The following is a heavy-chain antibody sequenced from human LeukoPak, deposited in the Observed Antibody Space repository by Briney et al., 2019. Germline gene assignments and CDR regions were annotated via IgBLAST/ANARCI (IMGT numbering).Heavy chain of an antibody. V-gene: IGHV3-30*18. CDR2: ISYDGSDK. CDR3: AKSIYRSGWYVFDY. J-gene: IGHJ4*02. CDR1: GFTFSTYG. D-gene: IGHD6-19*01. Sequence: GGSLRLSCAASGFTFSTYGMHWVRQAPGKGLEWVAVISYDGSDKYYADSVKGRFTISRDNSKNTLYLQMNSLRAEDTAVYYCAKSIYRSGWYVFDYWGQGTLVTVSS.